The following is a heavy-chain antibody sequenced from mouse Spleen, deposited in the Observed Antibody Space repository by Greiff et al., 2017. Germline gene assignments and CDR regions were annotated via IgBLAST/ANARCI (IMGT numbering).Heavy chain of an antibody. CDR3: ARKGDYDGAWFAY. CDR1: GFSLTSYG. V-gene: IGHV2-2*01. D-gene: IGHD2-4*01. CDR2: IWSGGST. J-gene: IGHJ3*01. Sequence: VKLMESGPGLVQPSQSLSITCTVSGFSLTSYGVHWVRQSPGKGLEWLGVIWSGGSTDYNAAFISRLSISKDNSKSQVFFKMNSLQADDTDIYYCARKGDYDGAWFAYWGQGTLVTVSA.